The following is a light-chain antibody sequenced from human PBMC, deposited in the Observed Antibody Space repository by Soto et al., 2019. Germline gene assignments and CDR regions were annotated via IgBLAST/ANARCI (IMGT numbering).Light chain of an antibody. V-gene: IGKV3-11*01. Sequence: EIVLTQSPATLSLSPGERAILSCRASQSVGTYLAWYQQKPGQAPRRLIYDASNRATGIPDRFGGSGSGTDFTLPINSLEREDFAVYYCQKRSNWPGTFGPGTKVDIK. J-gene: IGKJ3*01. CDR1: QSVGTY. CDR2: DAS. CDR3: QKRSNWPGT.